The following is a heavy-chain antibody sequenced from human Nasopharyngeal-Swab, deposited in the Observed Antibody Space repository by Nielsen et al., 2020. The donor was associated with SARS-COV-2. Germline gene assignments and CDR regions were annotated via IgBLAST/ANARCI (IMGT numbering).Heavy chain of an antibody. CDR2: VSGRDST. V-gene: IGHV3-23*01. Sequence: VRQAPGKGLEWVSSVSGRDSTYYADSVKGRFTISRDISKNTLCLQMNSLRAEDTAVYYCAKDRNSAYYYYYMDVWGKGTTVTVSS. CDR3: AKDRNSAYYYYYMDV. J-gene: IGHJ6*03. D-gene: IGHD1-26*01.